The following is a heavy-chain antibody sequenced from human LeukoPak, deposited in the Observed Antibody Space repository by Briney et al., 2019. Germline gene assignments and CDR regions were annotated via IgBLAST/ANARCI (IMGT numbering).Heavy chain of an antibody. CDR1: GFTFSSYA. V-gene: IGHV3-23*01. CDR3: ARRGVYSSGFGDYYYGMDV. CDR2: ISGSGGST. Sequence: GGSLRLSCAASGFTFSSYAMSWVRQAPGKGLEWVSAISGSGGSTYYADSVKGRFTISRDNSKNTLYLQMNSLRAEDTAVYYCARRGVYSSGFGDYYYGMDVWGQGTTVTVSS. J-gene: IGHJ6*02. D-gene: IGHD6-19*01.